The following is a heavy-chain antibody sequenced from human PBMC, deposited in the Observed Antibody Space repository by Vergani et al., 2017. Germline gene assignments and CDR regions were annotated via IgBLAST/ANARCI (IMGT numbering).Heavy chain of an antibody. Sequence: EVQLLESGGGLVQPGGSLRLSCAASGFTFSSYAMSWVRQVPGKGLEWVSGISGSGGNTYYANSVKGRFTISRDNSKNTLYLQMNSLRADDTAVYYCARNPYCGGDCYSDAFDIWGQGTMVTVSS. D-gene: IGHD2-21*02. CDR2: ISGSGGNT. J-gene: IGHJ3*02. V-gene: IGHV3-23*01. CDR1: GFTFSSYA. CDR3: ARNPYCGGDCYSDAFDI.